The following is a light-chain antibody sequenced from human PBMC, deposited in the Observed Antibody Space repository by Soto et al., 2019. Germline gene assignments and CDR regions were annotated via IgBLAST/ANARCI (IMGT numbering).Light chain of an antibody. CDR3: CSCTTSSTYV. CDR1: SSDIGTYNH. Sequence: QSVLTQPASVPGSPGQSITISCTGTSSDIGTYNHVSWYLQLPGKAPKLIIHDVSNRPSGVSDRFSGSKSGNTASLTISGLQAEDEADYSCCSCTTSSTYVFGSGTKVTVL. V-gene: IGLV2-14*03. J-gene: IGLJ1*01. CDR2: DVS.